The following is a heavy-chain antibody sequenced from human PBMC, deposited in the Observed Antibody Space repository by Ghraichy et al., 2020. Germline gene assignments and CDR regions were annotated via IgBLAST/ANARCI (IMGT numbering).Heavy chain of an antibody. D-gene: IGHD2-2*01. CDR3: AAGDSTLVPPGMDV. Sequence: SVKVSCKASGFTFTSSAMQWVRQARGQRLEWIGWIVVGSGNTNYAQKFQERVTITRDMSTSTAYMELSSLRSEDTAVYYCAAGDSTLVPPGMDVWGQGTTVTVSS. CDR2: IVVGSGNT. CDR1: GFTFTSSA. J-gene: IGHJ6*02. V-gene: IGHV1-58*02.